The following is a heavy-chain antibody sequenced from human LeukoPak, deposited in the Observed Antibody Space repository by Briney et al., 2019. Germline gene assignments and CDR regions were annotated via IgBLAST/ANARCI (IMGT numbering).Heavy chain of an antibody. D-gene: IGHD5-18*01. V-gene: IGHV3-21*01. Sequence: GGSLRLSCAASGFTFSSYSMNWVRQAPGKGLEWVSSISSSSSYIYYADSVKGRFTISRDNAKNSLYLQMNSLRAEDTAVYYCAREKDTAMVSPPQLRYYYYMDVWGKGTTVTISS. CDR2: ISSSSSYI. J-gene: IGHJ6*03. CDR3: AREKDTAMVSPPQLRYYYYMDV. CDR1: GFTFSSYS.